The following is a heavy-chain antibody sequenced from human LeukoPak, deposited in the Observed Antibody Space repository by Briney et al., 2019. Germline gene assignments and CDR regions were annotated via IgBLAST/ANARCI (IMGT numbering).Heavy chain of an antibody. CDR2: IYYSGST. J-gene: IGHJ4*02. D-gene: IGHD5-18*01. Sequence: PSETLSLTCTVSGGSISSSVYYWGWIRLPPGKGLEWIGSIYYSGSTYYNPSLKSRVTISVDTSKNQFSLKLSSVTAADTAVYYCARRAPYSYEWSTLDYRGQGTLVTVSS. CDR3: ARRAPYSYEWSTLDY. V-gene: IGHV4-39*01. CDR1: GGSISSSVYY.